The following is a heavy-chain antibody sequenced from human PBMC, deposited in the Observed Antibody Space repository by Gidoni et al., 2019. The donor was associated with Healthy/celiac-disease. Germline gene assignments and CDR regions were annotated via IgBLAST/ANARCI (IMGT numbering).Heavy chain of an antibody. CDR1: GFTFSSYG. CDR3: AKALVNMRLRSGGFRY. CDR2: ISYDGSNK. J-gene: IGHJ4*02. D-gene: IGHD3-10*02. V-gene: IGHV3-30*18. Sequence: QVQLVESGGGVVQPGRSLRLSCAASGFTFSSYGMHWVRQAPGKGLEWVAVISYDGSNKYYADSVKGRFTISRDNSKNTLYLQMNSLRAEDTAVYYCAKALVNMRLRSGGFRYWGQGTLVTVS.